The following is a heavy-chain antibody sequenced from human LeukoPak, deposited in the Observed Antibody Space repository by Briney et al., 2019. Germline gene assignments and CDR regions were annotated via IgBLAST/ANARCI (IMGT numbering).Heavy chain of an antibody. J-gene: IGHJ4*02. Sequence: SETLSLTCTVSGGSISSYYWSWIRQPPGKGLEWIGYIYYSGSTNYNPSLKSRVTISVDTSKNQFSLKLSSVTAADTAVYYCAREGSGSYPPGYFDYWGQGTLVTVSS. V-gene: IGHV4-59*01. D-gene: IGHD1-26*01. CDR3: AREGSGSYPPGYFDY. CDR1: GGSISSYY. CDR2: IYYSGST.